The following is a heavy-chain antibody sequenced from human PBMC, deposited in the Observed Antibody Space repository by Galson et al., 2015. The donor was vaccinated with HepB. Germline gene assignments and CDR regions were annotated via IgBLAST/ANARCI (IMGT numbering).Heavy chain of an antibody. Sequence: SLRLSCAGSGFTIRDYAVGWVRQAPGKGLEWVGFTRSGNYGGTRETAASVRGRFTILRDDSKSIAYLQMSSLKTEDTALYYCTRAPERRSYHSGWAGIMDYFDSWGQGTLATVSS. CDR1: GFTIRDYA. D-gene: IGHD6-19*01. CDR3: TRAPERRSYHSGWAGIMDYFDS. CDR2: TRSGNYGGTR. J-gene: IGHJ4*02. V-gene: IGHV3-49*04.